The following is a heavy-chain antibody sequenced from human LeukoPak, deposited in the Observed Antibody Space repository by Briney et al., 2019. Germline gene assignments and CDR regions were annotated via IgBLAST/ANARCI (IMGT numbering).Heavy chain of an antibody. CDR2: IHSSGGS. D-gene: IGHD1-26*01. V-gene: IGHV4-4*09. CDR1: GASISNYY. CDR3: ARLGSYHDF. J-gene: IGHJ4*02. Sequence: SGTLSLTCTVSGASISNYYWSWIRQTPEKGLEWMGHIHSSGGSSYYPSLKSRLTLSIDTPRNQLSLKLPSVTAADTAVYFCARLGSYHDFWGQGALVTVSS.